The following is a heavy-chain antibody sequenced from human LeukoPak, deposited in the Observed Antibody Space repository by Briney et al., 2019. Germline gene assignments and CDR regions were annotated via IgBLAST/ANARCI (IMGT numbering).Heavy chain of an antibody. CDR3: ARERAGGYGGNGVFDY. CDR2: INPSGGST. V-gene: IGHV1-46*01. Sequence: ASVKVSCKASGYTFTSYYMHWVRQAPGQGLERMGIINPSGGSTSYAQKFQGRVTMTRDMPTSTVYMELSSLRSEDTAVYYCARERAGGYGGNGVFDYWGQGTLVTVSS. CDR1: GYTFTSYY. J-gene: IGHJ4*02. D-gene: IGHD4-23*01.